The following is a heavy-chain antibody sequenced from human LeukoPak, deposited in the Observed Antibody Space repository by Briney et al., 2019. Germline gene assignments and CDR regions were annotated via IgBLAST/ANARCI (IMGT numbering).Heavy chain of an antibody. Sequence: GASGKVCCKAAGYTVTSYGISWVRQAAGQGLEWRGWISAYNGNTNYAQKLQGRVTVTTDTPTSKAYMELRSLRSDDTAVYYCASDLDGYTGYFHYWGQGTLVTVSS. CDR3: ASDLDGYTGYFHY. CDR1: GYTVTSYG. V-gene: IGHV1-18*01. D-gene: IGHD5-24*01. J-gene: IGHJ4*02. CDR2: ISAYNGNT.